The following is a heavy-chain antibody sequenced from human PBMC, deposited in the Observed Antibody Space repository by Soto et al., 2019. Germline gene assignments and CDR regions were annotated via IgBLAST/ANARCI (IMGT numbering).Heavy chain of an antibody. V-gene: IGHV1-2*04. D-gene: IGHD3-22*01. Sequence: GASVKVPCKAVGYIFTSYYIHWVRQAPGQGLEWMGWINPNSGGTNYAQKFQGWVTMTRDTSISTAYMELSRLRSDDTAVYYCARSSYYDSSGYYSAYYYYYGMDVWGQGTTVTVSS. CDR1: GYIFTSYY. CDR3: ARSSYYDSSGYYSAYYYYYGMDV. CDR2: INPNSGGT. J-gene: IGHJ6*02.